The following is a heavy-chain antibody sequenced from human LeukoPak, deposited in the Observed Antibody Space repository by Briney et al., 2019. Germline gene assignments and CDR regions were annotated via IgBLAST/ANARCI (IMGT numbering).Heavy chain of an antibody. D-gene: IGHD4-17*01. Sequence: ASVKVSCKASGYTFTGYYMHWVRQAPGQGLEWMGWINPNSGGTNYAQKFQGRVTMTGDTSISTAYMELSRLRSDDTAAYYCARGGPPSYGDGTDYWGQGTLVTVSS. J-gene: IGHJ4*02. CDR2: INPNSGGT. CDR1: GYTFTGYY. CDR3: ARGGPPSYGDGTDY. V-gene: IGHV1-2*02.